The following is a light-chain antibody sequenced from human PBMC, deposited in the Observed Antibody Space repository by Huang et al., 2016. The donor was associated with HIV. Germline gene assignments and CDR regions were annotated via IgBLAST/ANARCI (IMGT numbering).Light chain of an antibody. CDR2: AAS. J-gene: IGKJ1*01. CDR1: QDISNY. Sequence: DIQLTQSPTAMSASVGDRVSITCRASQDISNYLAWFQQKPGGAPKRLIYAASSLQSGVPSRFRGSRSGTKFTLGLSSLQPEDFATYYCLQHHGYPRTFGQGTNV. V-gene: IGKV1-17*03. CDR3: LQHHGYPRT.